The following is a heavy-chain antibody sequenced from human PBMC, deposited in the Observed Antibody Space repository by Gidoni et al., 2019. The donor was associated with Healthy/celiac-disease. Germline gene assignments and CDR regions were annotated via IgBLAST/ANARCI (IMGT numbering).Heavy chain of an antibody. J-gene: IGHJ3*02. CDR2: ISYDGSNK. V-gene: IGHV3-30*01. D-gene: IGHD4-17*01. Sequence: SYAMHWVRQAPGKGLEWVAVISYDGSNKYYADSVKGRFTISRDNSKNTLYLQMNSLRAEDTTEYYCARAWGDYVAFDIWGQGTMVTVSS. CDR3: ARAWGDYVAFDI. CDR1: SYA.